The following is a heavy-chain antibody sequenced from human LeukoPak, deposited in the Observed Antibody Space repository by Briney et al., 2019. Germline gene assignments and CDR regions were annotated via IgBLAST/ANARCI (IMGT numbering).Heavy chain of an antibody. CDR3: TRVEETATTAAIIRKYSYYYYYMDV. Sequence: GGSLRLSCAASGFTFSSYEMNWVRQAPGKGLEWVSYISSSGSTIYYADSVKGRFTISRDNGKNSLDLQMNSLRADDTAVYYCTRVEETATTAAIIRKYSYYYYYMDVWGKGNTVTVSS. V-gene: IGHV3-48*03. J-gene: IGHJ6*03. CDR2: ISSSGSTI. D-gene: IGHD4-11*01. CDR1: GFTFSSYE.